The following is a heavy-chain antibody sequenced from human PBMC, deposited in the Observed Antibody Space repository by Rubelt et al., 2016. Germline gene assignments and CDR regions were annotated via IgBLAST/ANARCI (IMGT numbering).Heavy chain of an antibody. V-gene: IGHV4-34*01. CDR1: GGSFSGYY. J-gene: IGHJ5*02. CDR3: ARFVEYQVLSDRNWFDP. D-gene: IGHD2-2*01. CDR2: VNHNGVT. Sequence: QVQLQQWGAGLLKPSETLSLTCAVYGGSFSGYYWAWIRQPPGRGLEWIGEVNHNGVTNYNPSLQSRVTISVDTSKNQFSLNLTSVTAADTSVYCCARFVEYQVLSDRNWFDPWGQGTLVTVSS.